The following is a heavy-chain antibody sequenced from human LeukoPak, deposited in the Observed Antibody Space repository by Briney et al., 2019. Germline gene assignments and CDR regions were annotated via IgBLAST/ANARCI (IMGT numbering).Heavy chain of an antibody. CDR2: IIPIFGTA. D-gene: IGHD6-19*01. CDR1: GGTFSSYA. V-gene: IGHV1-69*06. Sequence: SVKVSCKASGGTFSSYAINWVRQAPGQGLEWMGGIIPIFGTANYAQKFQGRVTITADKSTSTAYMELSSLRSEDTAVYYCASRNSGWSNWFDPWGQGTLVTVSS. J-gene: IGHJ5*02. CDR3: ASRNSGWSNWFDP.